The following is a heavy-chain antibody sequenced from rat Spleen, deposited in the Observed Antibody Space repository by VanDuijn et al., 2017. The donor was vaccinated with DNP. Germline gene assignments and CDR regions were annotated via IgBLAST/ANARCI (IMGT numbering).Heavy chain of an antibody. CDR1: GFTFSNYD. V-gene: IGHV5-25*01. D-gene: IGHD1-2*01. CDR2: IRTSGGST. J-gene: IGHJ4*01. Sequence: EVQLVESGGGLVQPGRSLKLSCAASGFTFSNYDMAWVRQAPTKGLEWVASIRTSGGSTYYRDSVKGRFTVSRDNAKSSLYLQMNSLKSEDTATYYCARGTIEDAMDAWGQGTSVTVSS. CDR3: ARGTIEDAMDA.